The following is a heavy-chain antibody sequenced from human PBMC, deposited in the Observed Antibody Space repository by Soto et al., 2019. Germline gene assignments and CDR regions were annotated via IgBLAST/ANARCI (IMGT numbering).Heavy chain of an antibody. J-gene: IGHJ4*02. CDR2: INHSGST. CDR1: GGSFSGYY. Sequence: QVQLPQWGAGLLKPSETLSLTCAVYGGSFSGYYWSWIRQPPGKGLEWIGEINHSGSTNYNPSLKSRVTISVDTSKNQFSLKLSSVTAADTAVYSCASVGVYSYGLRGAAHRFGFDYWGQGTLVTVSS. V-gene: IGHV4-34*01. CDR3: ASVGVYSYGLRGAAHRFGFDY. D-gene: IGHD5-18*01.